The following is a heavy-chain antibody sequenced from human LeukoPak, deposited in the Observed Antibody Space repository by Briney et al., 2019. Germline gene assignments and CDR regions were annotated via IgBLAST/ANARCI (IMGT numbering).Heavy chain of an antibody. Sequence: SETLSLTCTVSGGSISSGSYYWSWIRQPAGKGLEWIGRIYSSRTTTYNPSLKSRVTMSLDTSKNHFSLKLTSVTAADTAVYYCARDDVGIAAAGNYWGQGTLVTVSS. CDR2: IYSSRTT. V-gene: IGHV4-61*02. D-gene: IGHD6-13*01. J-gene: IGHJ4*02. CDR1: GGSISSGSYY. CDR3: ARDDVGIAAAGNY.